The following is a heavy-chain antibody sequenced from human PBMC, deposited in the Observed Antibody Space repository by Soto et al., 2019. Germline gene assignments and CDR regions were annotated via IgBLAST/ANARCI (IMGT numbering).Heavy chain of an antibody. CDR3: ARDLSSSWTRACFDY. D-gene: IGHD6-13*01. Sequence: GASVKVSCKASGYTFTGYYMHWVRQAPGQGLKWMGWINPNSGGTNYAQKFQGWVTMTRDTSISTAYMELSRLRTDDTAVYYCARDLSSSWTRACFDYWGQGTLVTVSS. CDR2: INPNSGGT. J-gene: IGHJ4*02. CDR1: GYTFTGYY. V-gene: IGHV1-2*04.